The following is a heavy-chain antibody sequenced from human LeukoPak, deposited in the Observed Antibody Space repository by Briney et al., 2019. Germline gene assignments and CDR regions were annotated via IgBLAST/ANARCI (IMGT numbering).Heavy chain of an antibody. CDR2: IYSGGST. J-gene: IGHJ4*02. CDR3: ARVLRGDSSGYYSTREYYFDY. D-gene: IGHD3-22*01. Sequence: GGSLRLSCAASGFTVSSNYMSWVRQAPGKGLEWVAVIYSGGSTYYADSVKGRFTISRDNSKNTLYLQMNSLRAEDTAVYYCARVLRGDSSGYYSTREYYFDYWGQGTLVTASS. CDR1: GFTVSSNY. V-gene: IGHV3-53*01.